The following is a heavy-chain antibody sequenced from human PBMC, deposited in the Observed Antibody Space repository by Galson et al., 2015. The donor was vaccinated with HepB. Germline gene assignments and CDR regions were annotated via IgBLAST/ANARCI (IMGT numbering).Heavy chain of an antibody. Sequence: SLRLSCAASGFTFNNYAMHWVRQAPGKGLEYVSGISSNGGSTYYADSVKGRFTISRDNSKNKLYLQMSSLRADDTAVYYCVKDWAYCGGNCYPYFDYWGQGTLVTVSS. J-gene: IGHJ4*02. CDR1: GFTFNNYA. D-gene: IGHD2-21*02. CDR2: ISSNGGST. V-gene: IGHV3-64D*06. CDR3: VKDWAYCGGNCYPYFDY.